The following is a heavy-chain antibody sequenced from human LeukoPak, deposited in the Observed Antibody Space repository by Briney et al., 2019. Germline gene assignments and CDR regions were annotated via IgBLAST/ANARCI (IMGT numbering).Heavy chain of an antibody. CDR3: ANLLYDYVWGSYPSDY. Sequence: GGSLRLSCAASGFTFSSYSMNWVRQAPGKGLEWVSAISGSGGSTYYADSVKGRFTISRDNSKNSLYLQMNSLRAEDTAVYYCANLLYDYVWGSYPSDYWGQGTLVTVSS. CDR2: ISGSGGST. CDR1: GFTFSSYS. D-gene: IGHD3-16*01. V-gene: IGHV3-23*01. J-gene: IGHJ4*02.